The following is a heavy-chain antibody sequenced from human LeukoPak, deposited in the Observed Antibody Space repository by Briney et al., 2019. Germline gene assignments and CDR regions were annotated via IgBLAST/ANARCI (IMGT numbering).Heavy chain of an antibody. CDR1: GFTFSSYW. CDR3: AREYYGDYRY. Sequence: GGSLRLSCAASGFTFSSYWMSWVRQAPGKGLEWVANIKQDGSEEYYVDSVKGRFTISRDNAKNTLYLQMNSLRAEDTAIYYCAREYYGDYRYWGQGTLVTVSS. D-gene: IGHD4-17*01. J-gene: IGHJ4*02. V-gene: IGHV3-7*01. CDR2: IKQDGSEE.